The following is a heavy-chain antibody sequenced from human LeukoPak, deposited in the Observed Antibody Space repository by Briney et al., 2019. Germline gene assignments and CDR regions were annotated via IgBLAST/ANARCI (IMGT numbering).Heavy chain of an antibody. J-gene: IGHJ5*02. D-gene: IGHD4-17*01. CDR1: GGSISSSSYY. Sequence: SETLSLTCTVSGGSISSSSYYWGWIRQPPGKGLEWIGSTYYSGSTYYNPSLKSRVTISVDTSKNQFSLKLSSVTAADTAVYYCASYGEGRFDPWGQGTLVTVSS. V-gene: IGHV4-39*01. CDR3: ASYGEGRFDP. CDR2: TYYSGST.